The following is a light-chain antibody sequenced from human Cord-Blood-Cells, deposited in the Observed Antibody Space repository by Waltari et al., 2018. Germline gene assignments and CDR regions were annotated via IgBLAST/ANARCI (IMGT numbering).Light chain of an antibody. CDR3: SSYTSSSTLV. J-gene: IGLJ1*01. CDR1: SSDVGGSNY. CDR2: DVS. Sequence: QSALTQPASVSGSPGQSITISCTGTSSDVGGSNYVSGYQQHPGKAPKLMIYDVSNRPAGVSNRFSGSKSGNTASLTISGLQAEDEADYYCSSYTSSSTLVFGTGTKVTVL. V-gene: IGLV2-14*01.